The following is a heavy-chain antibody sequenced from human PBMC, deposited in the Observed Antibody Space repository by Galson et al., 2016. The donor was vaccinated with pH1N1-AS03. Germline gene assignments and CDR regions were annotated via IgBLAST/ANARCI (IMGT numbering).Heavy chain of an antibody. V-gene: IGHV4-59*01. Sequence: ETLSLTCTVSGGSISSYWWSWIRQPPGKGLEWIGYVSYTGSTKYNPSLESRVTMSVDTSKNQFSLRLTPVTAADTAVYYCARDRDTREHWVAFDIWGQGTVITVSS. CDR1: GGSISSYW. CDR2: VSYTGST. D-gene: IGHD1-26*01. CDR3: ARDRDTREHWVAFDI. J-gene: IGHJ3*02.